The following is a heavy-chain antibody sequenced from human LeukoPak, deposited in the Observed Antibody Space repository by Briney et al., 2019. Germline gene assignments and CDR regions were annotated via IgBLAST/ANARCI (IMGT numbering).Heavy chain of an antibody. V-gene: IGHV3-74*01. CDR3: AREYYDILTGYLWDV. CDR1: GFTLSSNW. J-gene: IGHJ6*02. CDR2: IDDVGSGT. Sequence: GGSLRLSCAVSGFTLSSNWMHWVRQVPGKGLVWVSRIDDVGSGTSYADSVKGRFTISRDNAKNSLYLQMNSLRAEDTAVYYCAREYYDILTGYLWDVWGQGTTVTVSS. D-gene: IGHD3-9*01.